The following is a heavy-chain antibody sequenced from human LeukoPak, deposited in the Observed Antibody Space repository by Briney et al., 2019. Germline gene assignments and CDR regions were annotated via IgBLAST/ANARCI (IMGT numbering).Heavy chain of an antibody. V-gene: IGHV1-69*05. Sequence: SSVKVSCKASGGTFSSYAISWVRQAPGQGLEWMGGIIPILGTANYAQKFQGRVTITTDESTSTAYIELSSLRSEDTAVYYCARAPLRYFDWPTGYWGQGTLVTVSS. CDR2: IIPILGTA. J-gene: IGHJ4*02. CDR3: ARAPLRYFDWPTGY. D-gene: IGHD3-9*01. CDR1: GGTFSSYA.